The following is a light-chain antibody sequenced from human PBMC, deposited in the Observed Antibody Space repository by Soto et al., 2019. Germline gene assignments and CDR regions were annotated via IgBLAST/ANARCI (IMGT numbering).Light chain of an antibody. Sequence: DIQMTQSPSTLSASVGDRVTITCRASQSISSWLAWYQQKPGKAPKLLIYKASSLESGVPSRFSGSGSGTEFTLTIISLQPDDFATYYGQQYNSWWTLGQGTQVEIK. CDR2: KAS. V-gene: IGKV1-5*03. J-gene: IGKJ1*01. CDR3: QQYNSWWT. CDR1: QSISSW.